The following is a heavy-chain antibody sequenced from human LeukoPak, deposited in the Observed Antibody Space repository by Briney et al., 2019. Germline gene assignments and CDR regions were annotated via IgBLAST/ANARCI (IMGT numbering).Heavy chain of an antibody. D-gene: IGHD5-18*01. V-gene: IGHV4-38-2*02. J-gene: IGHJ4*02. CDR3: ARVGPTAMVKYYFDY. CDR1: GYSISSGYY. CDR2: IYHSGST. Sequence: SETLSLTCTVSGYSISSGYYWGWIRQPPGKGLEWIGSIYHSGSTYYNPSLKSRVTISVDTSKNQFSLKLSSVTAADTAVYYCARVGPTAMVKYYFDYWGQGTLVTVSS.